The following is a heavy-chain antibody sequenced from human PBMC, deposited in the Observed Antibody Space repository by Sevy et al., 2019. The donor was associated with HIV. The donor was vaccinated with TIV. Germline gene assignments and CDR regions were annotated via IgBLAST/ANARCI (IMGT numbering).Heavy chain of an antibody. CDR1: GFTFSDYW. J-gene: IGHJ5*02. CDR3: AEDRYYYDRSGYFLGRWFDP. D-gene: IGHD3-22*01. Sequence: GGSLRLSCAASGFTFSDYWMHWVRQAPGKGLVWVSRINSDGSSTSYADSVKGRFTISRDNAKNTLHLQMNSLRAEDTAVYYCAEDRYYYDRSGYFLGRWFDPWGQGTLVTVSS. CDR2: INSDGSST. V-gene: IGHV3-74*01.